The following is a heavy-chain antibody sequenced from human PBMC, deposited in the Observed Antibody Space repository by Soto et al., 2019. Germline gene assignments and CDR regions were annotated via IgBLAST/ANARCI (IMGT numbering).Heavy chain of an antibody. CDR1: GFNFSAYR. CDR2: ISYGGGTT. V-gene: IGHV3-23*01. CDR3: AKNPGYYYDSTGYHFDY. J-gene: IGHJ4*02. Sequence: GGSLRLSCAASGFNFSAYRMDWIRQAPGKGLEWVSAISYGGGTTYYADSVKGRFTMSRDNSKNTLYLQMNSLRAEDTAVYYCAKNPGYYYDSTGYHFDYWGQGTLVTVSS. D-gene: IGHD3-22*01.